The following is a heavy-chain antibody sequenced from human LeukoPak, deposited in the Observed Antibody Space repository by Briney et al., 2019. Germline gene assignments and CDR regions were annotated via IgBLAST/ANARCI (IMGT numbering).Heavy chain of an antibody. CDR3: ARAKTAYCAGGICPNFDY. CDR1: GASITSHY. V-gene: IGHV4-59*11. Sequence: SETLTLTCSVSGASITSHYWSWVRQPPGKRLEWIGYIYYSGSTNYNPSLQSRVTMSVDTSENQFSLKLSCVTAADTAVYYCARAKTAYCAGGICPNFDYWGQGTLVTVSS. CDR2: IYYSGST. J-gene: IGHJ4*02. D-gene: IGHD2-8*02.